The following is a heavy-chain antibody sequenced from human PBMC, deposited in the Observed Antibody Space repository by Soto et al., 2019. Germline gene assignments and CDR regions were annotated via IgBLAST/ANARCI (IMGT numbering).Heavy chain of an antibody. V-gene: IGHV3-7*01. J-gene: IGHJ5*02. Sequence: EVQLVESGGGLVQPGGSLRLSCTASGFTFRDSWMTWVRQAPGKGLEWVARIKPDESEKKYADSVKGRFSISRDNAKNSMSLQMDSLRGEDTAVYYCVRGRSNYASWGQGTLVTVSS. D-gene: IGHD4-4*01. CDR2: IKPDESEK. CDR3: VRGRSNYAS. CDR1: GFTFRDSW.